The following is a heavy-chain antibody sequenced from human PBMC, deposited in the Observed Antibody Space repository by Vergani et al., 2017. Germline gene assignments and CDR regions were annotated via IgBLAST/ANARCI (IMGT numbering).Heavy chain of an antibody. CDR3: SRRQIAAAGKGQYYYMDV. V-gene: IGHV1-18*01. J-gene: IGHJ6*03. Sequence: QVQLVQSGAEVKKPGASVKVSCKASGYTFTSYGISWVRQAPGQGLEWMGWISAYNGNTNYAQKLQGRLTITTDTSTSTAYMELRSLRSDDTAVYYCSRRQIAAAGKGQYYYMDVWGKGTTVTVSS. D-gene: IGHD6-13*01. CDR1: GYTFTSYG. CDR2: ISAYNGNT.